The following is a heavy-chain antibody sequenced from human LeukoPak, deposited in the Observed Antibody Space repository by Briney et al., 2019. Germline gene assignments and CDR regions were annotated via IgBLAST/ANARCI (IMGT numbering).Heavy chain of an antibody. CDR1: GYTFTGYY. CDR2: INPDNGGT. D-gene: IGHD3-10*01. V-gene: IGHV1-2*02. J-gene: IGHJ6*02. Sequence: ASVKVSCKASGYTFTGYYMHWVRQAPGQGLEWMGWINPDNGGTNYAQKFQGRVTMTRDMSISTAYLQWISLKASDTAIYYCARSDQLKWFGNTRRPYYYGVDVWGRGTTVTVSS. CDR3: ARSDQLKWFGNTRRPYYYGVDV.